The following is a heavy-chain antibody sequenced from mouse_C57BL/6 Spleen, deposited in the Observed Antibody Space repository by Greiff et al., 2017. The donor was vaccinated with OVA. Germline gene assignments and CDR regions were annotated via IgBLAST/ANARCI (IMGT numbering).Heavy chain of an antibody. J-gene: IGHJ2*01. D-gene: IGHD2-4*01. CDR1: GYSFTDYN. Sequence: EVKVVESGPELVKPGASVKISCKASGYSFTDYNMNWVKQSNGKSLEWIGVINPNYGTTSYNQKFKGKATLTVDQSSSTAYMQLNSLTSEDSAVYYCATSRDYDYDADYFDYWGQGTTLTVSS. V-gene: IGHV1-39*01. CDR3: ATSRDYDYDADYFDY. CDR2: INPNYGTT.